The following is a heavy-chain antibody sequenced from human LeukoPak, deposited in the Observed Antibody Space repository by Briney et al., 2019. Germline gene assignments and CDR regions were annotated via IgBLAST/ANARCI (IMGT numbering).Heavy chain of an antibody. CDR3: ARESEYSRSVVMEY. V-gene: IGHV1-18*01. CDR2: ISAYNGNT. CDR1: GYTFTTYG. Sequence: ASVKVCCKASGYTFTTYGISWVRQAPGQGLEWMGWISAYNGNTNYAQKVQGRVTMTRDTSTSTAYMELRSLTSDDTAVYYCARESEYSRSVVMEYWGQGTPVTVSS. J-gene: IGHJ4*02. D-gene: IGHD6-6*01.